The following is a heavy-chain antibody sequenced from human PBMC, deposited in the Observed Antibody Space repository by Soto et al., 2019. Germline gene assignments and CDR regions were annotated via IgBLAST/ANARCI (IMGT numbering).Heavy chain of an antibody. V-gene: IGHV2-5*02. D-gene: IGHD1-1*01. CDR2: IYLDDVK. CDR1: GFSLSTSGVG. Sequence: HITLKESGPTLVKPTQTLTLTGTSPGFSLSTSGVGVGWFRQPPGKALEWLPLIYLDDVKRYSPSLKSRLTSTKDTSKNQVVITMTNMDPVDTATYYCAQARYRRAGRFYLSGRGTLVTVSS. J-gene: IGHJ2*01. CDR3: AQARYRRAGRFYL.